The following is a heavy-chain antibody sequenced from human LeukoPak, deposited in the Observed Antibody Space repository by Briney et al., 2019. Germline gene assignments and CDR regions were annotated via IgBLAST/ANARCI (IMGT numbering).Heavy chain of an antibody. CDR3: ARDRAYCSGGSCYSRGMDV. CDR1: GGSISSGGYY. Sequence: SETLSLTCTVSGGSISSGGYYWSWIRQHPGKGLEWIGYIYYSGSTYYNPSLKSRVTISVDTSKNQFSLKLSSVTAADTAVYYCARDRAYCSGGSCYSRGMDVWGKGTTVTVSS. J-gene: IGHJ6*04. D-gene: IGHD2-15*01. V-gene: IGHV4-31*03. CDR2: IYYSGST.